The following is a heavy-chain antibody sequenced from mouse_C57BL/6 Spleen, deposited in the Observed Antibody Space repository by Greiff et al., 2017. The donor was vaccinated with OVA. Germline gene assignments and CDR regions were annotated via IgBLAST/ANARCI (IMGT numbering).Heavy chain of an antibody. CDR2: ISYDGSN. CDR3: ARDPDSSGYWFAY. J-gene: IGHJ3*01. CDR1: GYSITSGYY. V-gene: IGHV3-6*01. Sequence: EVKLMESGPGLVKPSQSLSLTCSVTGYSITSGYYWNWIRQFPGNKLEWMGYISYDGSNNYNPSLKNRISITRDTSKNQFFLKLNSVTTEDTATYYCARDPDSSGYWFAYWGQGTLVTVSA. D-gene: IGHD3-2*02.